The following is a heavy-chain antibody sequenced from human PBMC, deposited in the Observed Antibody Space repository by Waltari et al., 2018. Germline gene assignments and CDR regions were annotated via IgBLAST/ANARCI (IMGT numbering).Heavy chain of an antibody. CDR1: GFTFSSYA. CDR3: AKDGYCSSVSCSRIDYYGLDV. J-gene: IGHJ6*02. D-gene: IGHD2-2*01. Sequence: EVQLLESGGGLVQPGGSLRLSCASSGFTFSSYAMSWVRPVPGKGVEWVSLISGRGTNTHYADSVKGRFIIARDNSKNTLHLQMNNLRADDTAVYYCAKDGYCSSVSCSRIDYYGLDVWGQGTIVTVSS. V-gene: IGHV3-23*01. CDR2: ISGRGTNT.